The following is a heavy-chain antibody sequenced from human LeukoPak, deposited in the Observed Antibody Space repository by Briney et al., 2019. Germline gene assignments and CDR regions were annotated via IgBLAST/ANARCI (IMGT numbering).Heavy chain of an antibody. J-gene: IGHJ4*02. CDR1: GGSLSSYY. D-gene: IGHD4-11*01. CDR2: IYYSGST. V-gene: IGHV4-59*08. Sequence: PSETLSLTCTVCGGSLSSYYWSWIRQPPGKGLEGIGYIYYSGSTNYNPSLTSRVTISVDRSKNQFSLKLSSVTAADTAVYYCARQKHSTFRQYGRGRPLDSWGQGTLVTVSS. CDR3: ARQKHSTFRQYGRGRPLDS.